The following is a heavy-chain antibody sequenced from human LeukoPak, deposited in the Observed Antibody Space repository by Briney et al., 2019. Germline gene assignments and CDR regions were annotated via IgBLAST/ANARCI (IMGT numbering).Heavy chain of an antibody. CDR3: ARETYDILTGYQFPDV. CDR1: GGSISSSSYY. D-gene: IGHD3-9*01. V-gene: IGHV4-39*02. CDR2: IYYSGST. Sequence: SETLSLTCTVSGGSISSSSYYWGWIRQPPGKGLEWIGSIYYSGSTYYNPSLKSRVTISVDTSKNQFSLKLSSVTAADTAVYYCARETYDILTGYQFPDVWGQGTTVTVSS. J-gene: IGHJ6*02.